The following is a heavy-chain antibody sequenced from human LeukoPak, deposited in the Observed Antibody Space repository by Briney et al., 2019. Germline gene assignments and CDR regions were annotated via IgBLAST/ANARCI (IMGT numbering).Heavy chain of an antibody. J-gene: IGHJ4*02. CDR3: ARDPDYRGSQPHGYFDY. Sequence: GGSLRLSCAASRFTFSDYWMSWVRQAPGKGLEWAAYIKRDGSDIYYVDSVKGRFIISRDNAKNSLYLQMNSLRAEDTAVYYCARDPDYRGSQPHGYFDYWGQGTLATVSS. CDR2: IKRDGSDI. V-gene: IGHV3-7*01. CDR1: RFTFSDYW. D-gene: IGHD3-16*01.